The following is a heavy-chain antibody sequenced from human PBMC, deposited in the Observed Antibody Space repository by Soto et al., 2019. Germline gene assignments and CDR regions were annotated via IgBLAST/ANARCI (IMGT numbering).Heavy chain of an antibody. J-gene: IGHJ6*02. CDR2: IYYSGST. V-gene: IGHV4-39*01. CDR1: GGSISSSSYY. D-gene: IGHD2-2*01. CDR3: AADLVVVPAALGYYYYYGMDV. Sequence: QLQLQESGPGLVKPSETLSLTCTVSGGSISSSSYYWGWIRQPPGKGLEWIGSIYYSGSTYYNPSLKSRVTTSVDTSKNQFSLKLSSVTAADTAVYYCAADLVVVPAALGYYYYYGMDVWGQGTTVTVSS.